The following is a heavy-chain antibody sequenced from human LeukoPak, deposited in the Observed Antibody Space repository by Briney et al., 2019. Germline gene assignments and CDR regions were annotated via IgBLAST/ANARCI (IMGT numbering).Heavy chain of an antibody. V-gene: IGHV1-69*01. CDR1: GGTFSSYA. CDR2: IIPIFGTA. D-gene: IGHD6-13*01. J-gene: IGHJ3*02. CDR3: ARVAPPPPWVYSGAFDI. Sequence: SVKVSCKASGGTFSSYAISWVRQALGQGLEWMGGIIPIFGTANYAQKFQGRVTITADESTSTAYMELSSLRSEDTAVYYCARVAPPPPWVYSGAFDIWGQGTMVTVSS.